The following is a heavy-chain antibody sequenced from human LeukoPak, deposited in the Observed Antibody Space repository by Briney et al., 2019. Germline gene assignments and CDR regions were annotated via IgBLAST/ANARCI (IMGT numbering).Heavy chain of an antibody. Sequence: SVKVSCKASGGTFSSYAISWVRQAPGQGLEWMGGIIPIFGTANYAQKFQGRVTITADKSTSTAYMELSSLRSEDTAVYHCARALGYCSGGSCPTAFDIWGQGTMVTVSS. J-gene: IGHJ3*02. V-gene: IGHV1-69*06. CDR2: IIPIFGTA. CDR3: ARALGYCSGGSCPTAFDI. D-gene: IGHD2-15*01. CDR1: GGTFSSYA.